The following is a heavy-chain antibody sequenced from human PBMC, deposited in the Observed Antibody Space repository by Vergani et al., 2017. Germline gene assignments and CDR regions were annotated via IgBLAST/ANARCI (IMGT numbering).Heavy chain of an antibody. V-gene: IGHV3-74*03. CDR1: GFSFNTYW. CDR2: IDEYGNRA. D-gene: IGHD3-22*01. CDR3: ARINYYGSSGYSLTRWHNWFDP. Sequence: EVQLVESGGGSVQSGGSLRLSCVASGFSFNTYWMHWVRQVPGKGLMWVARIDEYGNRATYGDFETGRFTISRDNAKNTVFLQMNNLRAEDTALYYCARINYYGSSGYSLTRWHNWFDPWGQGTLITFSS. J-gene: IGHJ5*02.